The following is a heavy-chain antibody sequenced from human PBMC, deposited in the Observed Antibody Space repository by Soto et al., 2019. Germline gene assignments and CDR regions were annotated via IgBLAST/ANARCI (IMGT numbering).Heavy chain of an antibody. J-gene: IGHJ4*02. CDR3: SKVLISRVAAFVS. CDR2: IRAKAHGGAT. V-gene: IGHV3-49*03. D-gene: IGHD6-19*01. Sequence: GESLRLSCTTSGFTFGDYAMGWFRQAPGKGLEWVSFIRAKAHGGATAYAASVKVRFTISRDDSRSIAYLQMDSLITEDTGVYYCSKVLISRVAAFVSWGQGT. CDR1: GFTFGDYA.